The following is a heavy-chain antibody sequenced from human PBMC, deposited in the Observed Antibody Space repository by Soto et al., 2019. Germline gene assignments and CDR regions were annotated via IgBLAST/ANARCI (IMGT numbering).Heavy chain of an antibody. V-gene: IGHV4-30-2*01. CDR2: IYHTGNT. J-gene: IGHJ4*02. CDR1: GGSISGGGHS. D-gene: IGHD3-10*01. Sequence: SETLSLTCAVSGGSISGGGHSWSWIRQPPGKGLEWIGYIYHTGNTYYNPSLKTRVTISVDRSKNQFSLKLSSVTAADTAVYYCARGSYGSGTYYEDLVFDYWGQGTLVTVSS. CDR3: ARGSYGSGTYYEDLVFDY.